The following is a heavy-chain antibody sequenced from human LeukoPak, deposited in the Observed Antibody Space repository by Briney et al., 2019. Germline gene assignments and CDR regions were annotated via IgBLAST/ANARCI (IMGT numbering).Heavy chain of an antibody. Sequence: GGSLRLSCAASGFTFSSYSMNWVRQAPGKGLEWVSSIISSSSYIYYADSVKGRFTISRDNAKNSLYLQMNSLRAEDTAVYYCAREWLYYYDSSGYYYGSEYFQHWGQGTLVTVSS. CDR1: GFTFSSYS. D-gene: IGHD3-22*01. CDR2: IISSSSYI. CDR3: AREWLYYYDSSGYYYGSEYFQH. J-gene: IGHJ1*01. V-gene: IGHV3-21*01.